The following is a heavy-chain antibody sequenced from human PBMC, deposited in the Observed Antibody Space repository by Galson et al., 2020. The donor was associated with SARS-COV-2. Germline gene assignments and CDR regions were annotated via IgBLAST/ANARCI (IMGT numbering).Heavy chain of an antibody. Sequence: GGSLRLSCEASGFTFSRYSMNWVRQAPGKGLEWVSSISSSSNYIYYADSVKGRFTISRDNAKNSLYLQMNSLRAEDTAVYYCARGGDGYNFPYYYFDYWGQGTLVTVSS. V-gene: IGHV3-21*01. D-gene: IGHD5-12*01. J-gene: IGHJ4*02. CDR1: GFTFSRYS. CDR2: ISSSSNYI. CDR3: ARGGDGYNFPYYYFDY.